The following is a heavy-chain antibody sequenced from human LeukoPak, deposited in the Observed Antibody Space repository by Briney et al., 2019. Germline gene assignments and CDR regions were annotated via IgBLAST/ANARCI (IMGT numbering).Heavy chain of an antibody. CDR2: IYDSGST. V-gene: IGHV4-59*12. CDR1: GGSISNYF. J-gene: IGHJ4*02. D-gene: IGHD3-10*01. Sequence: SVTLSLTCTVSGGSISNYFWSWIRQPPGKGLEWIGYIYDSGSTNYNPSLKGRVTISVDTSKNQFSLRLTSVTAADTAVYYCAREGLGETYFEYWGRGILVTVSS. CDR3: AREGLGETYFEY.